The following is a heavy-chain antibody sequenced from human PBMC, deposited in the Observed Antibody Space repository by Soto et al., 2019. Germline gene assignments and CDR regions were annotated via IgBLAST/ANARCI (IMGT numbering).Heavy chain of an antibody. Sequence: SETLSLTCTVSGGSINSNNYYWAWIRQPPGKGLAWIASIYYDGSIYYNTSLKSRVTISRDTSKNQFSLRLTSVTAADTAVYYGATVVVAATRHTDFDSWGQGTLVTVSS. J-gene: IGHJ4*02. CDR1: GGSINSNNYY. CDR2: IYYDGSI. CDR3: ATVVVAATRHTDFDS. D-gene: IGHD2-15*01. V-gene: IGHV4-39*02.